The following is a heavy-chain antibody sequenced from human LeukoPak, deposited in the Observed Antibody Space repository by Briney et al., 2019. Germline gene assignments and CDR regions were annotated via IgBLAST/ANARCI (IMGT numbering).Heavy chain of an antibody. CDR2: IYYSGST. V-gene: IGHV4-59*01. J-gene: IGHJ4*02. Sequence: YIYYSGSTSYNPSLETRVTISVDTSKNQFSLKLRSLTAADTAVYYCARNHYRSGWSFDYWGQGTLVTVSS. CDR3: ARNHYRSGWSFDY. D-gene: IGHD6-19*01.